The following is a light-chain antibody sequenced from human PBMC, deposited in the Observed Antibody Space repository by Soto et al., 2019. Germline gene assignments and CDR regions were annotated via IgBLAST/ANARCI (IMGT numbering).Light chain of an antibody. CDR3: CSYAGSPDV. Sequence: QSVLTQPRSVSGSPGQSVTISCTGTSSDVGGYNYVSWYQQHPGKAPKVMIYDVSKRPSGVPDRFSGSKSGNTASLTISGLQAEDEADYYCCSYAGSPDVFGTGTKVTVL. CDR2: DVS. CDR1: SSDVGGYNY. V-gene: IGLV2-11*01. J-gene: IGLJ1*01.